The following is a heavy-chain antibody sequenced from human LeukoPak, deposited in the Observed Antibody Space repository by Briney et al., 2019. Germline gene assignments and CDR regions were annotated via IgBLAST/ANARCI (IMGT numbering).Heavy chain of an antibody. CDR2: INHSGST. J-gene: IGHJ4*02. CDR1: GGSFSGYY. D-gene: IGHD3-10*01. CDR3: ARGHLWFGY. Sequence: KPSETLSLTCAVYGGSFSGYYWSWIRQPPGKGLEWIGEINHSGSTNYNPSLKSRVTISVDTSKNQFSLKLSSVTAADTAVYYCARGHLWFGYWGQGTLVTVSS. V-gene: IGHV4-34*01.